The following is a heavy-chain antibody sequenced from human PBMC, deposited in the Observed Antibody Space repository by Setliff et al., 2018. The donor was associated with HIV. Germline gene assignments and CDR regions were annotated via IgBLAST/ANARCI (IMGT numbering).Heavy chain of an antibody. V-gene: IGHV3-23*01. CDR2: ISGSGRST. D-gene: IGHD1-26*01. Sequence: PGGSLRLSCAASGFTFSSYAMSWVRQAPGKGLEWVSAISGSGRSTYYADSVKGRFTISRDDSKSTLYLQMTNLRAEDTALYFCAKGAGPTTLAEPFDSWGQGTLVTVSS. J-gene: IGHJ4*02. CDR1: GFTFSSYA. CDR3: AKGAGPTTLAEPFDS.